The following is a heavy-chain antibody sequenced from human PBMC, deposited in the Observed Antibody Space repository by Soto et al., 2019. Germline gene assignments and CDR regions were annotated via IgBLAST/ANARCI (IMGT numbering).Heavy chain of an antibody. CDR2: SSNSGTFS. J-gene: IGHJ4*02. V-gene: IGHV3-11*06. CDR3: ARSGDNYNRLDY. D-gene: IGHD1-1*01. Sequence: PGGSLRLSCEGPGFTFSDYYISWIRQAPGKGLEWISYSSNSGTFSRYADSVKGRFSISRDSTKNLLYLQMNSLRAEDTAVYYCARSGDNYNRLDYWGQGTPVTVSS. CDR1: GFTFSDYY.